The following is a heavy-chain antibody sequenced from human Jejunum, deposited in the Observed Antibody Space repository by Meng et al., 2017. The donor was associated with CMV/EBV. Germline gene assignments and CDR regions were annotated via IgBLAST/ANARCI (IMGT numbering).Heavy chain of an antibody. CDR1: GFTFGDYY. J-gene: IGHJ4*02. CDR3: ARANYGFDY. Sequence: LRLSCAASGFTFGDYYMTGIRQAPGKGLEWVSYITGSGSTIYYADSVKGRFTISRDNAKNSLYLQMNSLRAEDTAVYYCARANYGFDYWGQGTLVTVSS. V-gene: IGHV3-11*01. CDR2: ITGSGSTI. D-gene: IGHD4-17*01.